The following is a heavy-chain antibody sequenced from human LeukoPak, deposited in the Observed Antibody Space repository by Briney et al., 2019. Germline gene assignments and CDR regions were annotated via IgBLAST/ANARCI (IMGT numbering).Heavy chain of an antibody. Sequence: GRSLRLSCAASGFTFDDYAMHWVRQAPGKGLEWVSGISRNSGSIGYADSVKGRFTISRDNAKNSLYLQMNSLRAEDTALYYCAKDIGPRGYYYDSSGFPLDAFDIWGQGTMVTVSS. CDR3: AKDIGPRGYYYDSSGFPLDAFDI. CDR2: ISRNSGSI. CDR1: GFTFDDYA. V-gene: IGHV3-9*01. D-gene: IGHD3-22*01. J-gene: IGHJ3*02.